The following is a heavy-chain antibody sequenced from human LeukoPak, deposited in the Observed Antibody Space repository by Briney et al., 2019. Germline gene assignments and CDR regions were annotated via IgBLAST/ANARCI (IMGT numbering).Heavy chain of an antibody. CDR2: IYHSGST. CDR3: ASPTYCGGDCSVAFDI. Sequence: SETLSLTCAVSGGSISSSNWWSWVRQPPGKGLEWIGEIYHSGSTNYNPSLKSRVTISVDKSKNQFSLKLSSVTAADTAVYYCASPTYCGGDCSVAFDIWGQGTMVTVSS. D-gene: IGHD2-21*02. V-gene: IGHV4-4*02. CDR1: GGSISSSNW. J-gene: IGHJ3*02.